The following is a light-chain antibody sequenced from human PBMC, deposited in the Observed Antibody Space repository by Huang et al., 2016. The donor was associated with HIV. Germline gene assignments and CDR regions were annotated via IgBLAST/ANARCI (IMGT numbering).Light chain of an antibody. CDR3: QQYYSTRT. J-gene: IGKJ1*01. CDR1: QSVLYSSNNKNY. V-gene: IGKV4-1*01. Sequence: DIVMTQSPDSLAVSLGERAPINCKSSQSVLYSSNNKNYLAWYQQKPGQPPTLLIYWASTRDSGVPDRFSGSGSGTDFTLTISSLQAEDVAVYYCQQYYSTRTFGQGTKVEIK. CDR2: WAS.